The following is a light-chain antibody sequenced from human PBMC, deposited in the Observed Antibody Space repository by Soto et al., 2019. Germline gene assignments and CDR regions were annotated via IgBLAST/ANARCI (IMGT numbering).Light chain of an antibody. CDR1: QGVSTD. CDR3: QQYHDWVT. CDR2: DAS. J-gene: IGKJ4*01. V-gene: IGKV3D-15*01. Sequence: VVTKSPGTLSVSAGETATLSCGTSQGVSTDLARYQPKPGQPPRLLISDASPRATGIPARFRGSGSGTEFTLPICYLRPEDFAVYFCQQYHDWVTFGGGTKVDI.